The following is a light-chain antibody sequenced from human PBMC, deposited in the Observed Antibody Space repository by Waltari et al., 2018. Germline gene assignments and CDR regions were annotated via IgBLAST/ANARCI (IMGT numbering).Light chain of an antibody. Sequence: QSALTQPASVSGSRGQSITIPCTGTSPAVGTYNLVSWYQQHPGKAPKLIIYEDNNRPSGVSSRFSGSRSGNTASLTISGLQPEDEADYYCCSYAGSWVFGGWTKLTVL. V-gene: IGLV2-23*01. J-gene: IGLJ3*02. CDR3: CSYAGSWV. CDR2: EDN. CDR1: SPAVGTYNL.